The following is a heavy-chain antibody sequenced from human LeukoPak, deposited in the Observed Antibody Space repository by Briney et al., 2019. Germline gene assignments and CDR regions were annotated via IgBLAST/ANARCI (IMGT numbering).Heavy chain of an antibody. CDR2: IYYSGST. J-gene: IGHJ4*02. CDR1: GGSISSYY. D-gene: IGHD3-22*01. V-gene: IGHV4-59*01. Sequence: PSETLSLTCTVSGGSISSYYWSWIWQPPGKGLEWIGYIYYSGSTNYNPSLKSRVTISVDTSKNQFSLKLSSVTAADTAVYYCARGRYYDSSGYLRVYYFDYWAREPWSPSPQ. CDR3: ARGRYYDSSGYLRVYYFDY.